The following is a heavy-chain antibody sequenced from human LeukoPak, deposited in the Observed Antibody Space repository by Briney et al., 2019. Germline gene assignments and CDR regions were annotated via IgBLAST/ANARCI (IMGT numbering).Heavy chain of an antibody. CDR1: GYTFTSYG. CDR3: ARDLGYCTNGVCPEFDY. D-gene: IGHD2-8*01. V-gene: IGHV1-18*01. CDR2: ISAYNGNT. Sequence: ASVKVSCKASGYTFTSYGISWVRQAPGQGLEWMGWISAYNGNTNYAQKLQGRVTMTTDTSTSTAYMELRSLRSDDTAVYYCARDLGYCTNGVCPEFDYWGQGTLVTVSS. J-gene: IGHJ4*02.